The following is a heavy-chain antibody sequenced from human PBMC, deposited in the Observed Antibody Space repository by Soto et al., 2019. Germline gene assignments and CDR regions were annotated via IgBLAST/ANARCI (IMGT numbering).Heavy chain of an antibody. J-gene: IGHJ6*02. D-gene: IGHD3-9*01. Sequence: SETLSLTCTVSGGSISSYYWSWIRQPPGKGPEWIGYIYYSGSTNYNPSLKSRVTISVDTSKNQFSLKLSSVTAADTAVYYCARDRGYDILTGYYPMDVWGQGTTVTVSS. CDR1: GGSISSYY. CDR2: IYYSGST. V-gene: IGHV4-59*12. CDR3: ARDRGYDILTGYYPMDV.